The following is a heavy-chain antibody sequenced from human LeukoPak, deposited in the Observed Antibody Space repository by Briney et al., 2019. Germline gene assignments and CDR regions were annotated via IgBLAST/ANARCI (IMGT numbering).Heavy chain of an antibody. D-gene: IGHD2-15*01. CDR2: ISSSGSAI. J-gene: IGHJ3*01. CDR3: VRVVVATDAFDV. V-gene: IGHV3-11*01. Sequence: GGSLRLSCAASGFTFSDYYMSWISQAPGKGLEWVPYISSSGSAIYYADSGKGRFTISRDNAKNSLYLQMNSLRAEDTAVYYCVRVVVATDAFDVWGQGTMVTVSS. CDR1: GFTFSDYY.